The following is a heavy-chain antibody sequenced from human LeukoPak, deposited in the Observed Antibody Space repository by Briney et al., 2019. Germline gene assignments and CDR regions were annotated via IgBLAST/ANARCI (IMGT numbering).Heavy chain of an antibody. CDR1: GFTFSSYA. CDR2: ISGSGGT. CDR3: AKNWVASSWFNWFDP. V-gene: IGHV3-23*01. J-gene: IGHJ5*02. Sequence: PGGSLRLSCAASGFTFSSYAMSWVRQAPGKGLEWVSAISGSGGTYYADSVKGRFTISRDNAKNTLYLQMNSLRAEDTAVYYCAKNWVASSWFNWFDPWGQGTLVTVSS. D-gene: IGHD6-13*01.